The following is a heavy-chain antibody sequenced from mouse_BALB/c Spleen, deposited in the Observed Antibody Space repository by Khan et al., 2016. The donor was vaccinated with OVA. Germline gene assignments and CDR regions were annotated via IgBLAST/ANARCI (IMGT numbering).Heavy chain of an antibody. Sequence: VQLKQSGPELVKPGASVKISCKTSGYTFPEYTVHWVKQSLGKSLDWIGVINPKNGGTAYNQKFKGKATLTVDKSSSTAYMEVRSLTSDDSAVYYCARDAGRYWGEGTSVTVAS. J-gene: IGHJ4*01. CDR3: ARDAGRY. CDR1: GYTFPEYT. CDR2: INPKNGGT. D-gene: IGHD3-3*01. V-gene: IGHV1-18*01.